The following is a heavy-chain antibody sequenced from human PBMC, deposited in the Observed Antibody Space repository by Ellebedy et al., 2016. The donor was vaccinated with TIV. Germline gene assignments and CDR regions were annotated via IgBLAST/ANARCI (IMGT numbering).Heavy chain of an antibody. Sequence: AASVKVSCKASGYAFTGYYIYWARQAPGQGLEWMGWINPNSGVTNYAQKLQGRVTITRDTSISTAYMELTRLRSDDTAVYYCARGVRFWARLSVWGQGTMVTVSS. D-gene: IGHD3-16*01. V-gene: IGHV1-2*02. CDR2: INPNSGVT. CDR1: GYAFTGYY. CDR3: ARGVRFWARLSV. J-gene: IGHJ3*01.